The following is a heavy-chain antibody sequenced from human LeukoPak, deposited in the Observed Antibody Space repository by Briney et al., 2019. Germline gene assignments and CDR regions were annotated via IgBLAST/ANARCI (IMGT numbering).Heavy chain of an antibody. J-gene: IGHJ6*02. CDR1: GFTFSTHS. CDR3: ARRVEGRGSYHNYAMDV. CDR2: ISYDGGIK. D-gene: IGHD3-10*01. V-gene: IGHV3-30-3*01. Sequence: GGSLRLSCAASGFTFSTHSMHWVRQAPGKGLEWVAIISYDGGIKYYADSEKGRFTIARDNSKNTLYLQMNSLRIEDTAVYYCARRVEGRGSYHNYAMDVWGQGATVTVSS.